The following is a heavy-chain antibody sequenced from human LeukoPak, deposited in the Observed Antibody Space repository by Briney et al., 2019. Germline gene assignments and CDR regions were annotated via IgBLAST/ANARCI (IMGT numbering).Heavy chain of an antibody. J-gene: IGHJ6*03. Sequence: GGSLRLSCAASGFTFSSYAMSWVRQAPGKGLEWVSAISGSGGSTYYADSVKGRFTISRDNSKNTLYLQMNSLRAEDTAVYYCAKAGSSGPYYYYMDVWGKGTTVTVSS. D-gene: IGHD3-22*01. CDR2: ISGSGGST. CDR1: GFTFSSYA. CDR3: AKAGSSGPYYYYMDV. V-gene: IGHV3-23*01.